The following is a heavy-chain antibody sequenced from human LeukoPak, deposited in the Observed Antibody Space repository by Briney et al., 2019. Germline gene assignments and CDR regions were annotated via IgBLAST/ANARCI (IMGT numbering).Heavy chain of an antibody. J-gene: IGHJ3*02. D-gene: IGHD1-26*01. Sequence: PSETLSLTCTVSGGSISSYYWSWIRQPAGKGLEWIGRIYTSGSTNYNPSLKSRVSISVDTSKNQFSLKLSSVTAADTAVYYCARDKGIVGATNEPDAFDIWGQGTMVTVSS. V-gene: IGHV4-4*07. CDR2: IYTSGST. CDR1: GGSISSYY. CDR3: ARDKGIVGATNEPDAFDI.